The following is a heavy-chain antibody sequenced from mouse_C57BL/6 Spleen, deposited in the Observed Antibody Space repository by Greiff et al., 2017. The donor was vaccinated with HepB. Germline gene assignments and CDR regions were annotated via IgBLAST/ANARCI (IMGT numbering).Heavy chain of an antibody. D-gene: IGHD1-1*01. CDR2: IYPRSGNT. J-gene: IGHJ1*03. V-gene: IGHV1-81*01. CDR3: ARSPYGSSPYGYFDV. Sequence: VQLQQSGAELARPGASVKLSCKASGYTFTSYGISWVKQRTGQGLEWIGEIYPRSGNTYYNEKFKGKATLTADKSSSTAYMELRSLTSEDSAVYFCARSPYGSSPYGYFDVWCTGTTVTVSS. CDR1: GYTFTSYG.